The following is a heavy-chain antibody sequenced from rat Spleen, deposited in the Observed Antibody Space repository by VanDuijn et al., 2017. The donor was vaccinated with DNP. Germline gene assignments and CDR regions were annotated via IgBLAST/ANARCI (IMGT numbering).Heavy chain of an antibody. CDR1: GFSLTSTS. V-gene: IGHV2-1*01. J-gene: IGHJ1*01. Sequence: QVQLKESGPGLVQPSQTLSLTCTVSGFSLTSTSVHWVRQPPGKGLEWMGGIWGDGSTDYNSALKSRLSISRDTSKSQVFLKMNSLQSQDTTTYYCAREGYGGYNYYWYFDFWGPGTMVTVSS. CDR3: AREGYGGYNYYWYFDF. CDR2: IWGDGST. D-gene: IGHD1-11*01.